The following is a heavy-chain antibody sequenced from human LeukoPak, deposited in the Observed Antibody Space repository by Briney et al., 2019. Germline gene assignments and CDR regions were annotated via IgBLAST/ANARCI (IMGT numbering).Heavy chain of an antibody. CDR3: AREAYSSGWYGRGPPYYYYGMDV. D-gene: IGHD6-19*01. Sequence: PSETLSLTCAVYGGSFSGYYWSWTRQPPGKGLEWIGEINHSGSTNYNPSLKSRVTISVDTSKNQFSLKLSSVTAADTAVYYCAREAYSSGWYGRGPPYYYYGMDVWGQGTTVTVSS. CDR1: GGSFSGYY. CDR2: INHSGST. V-gene: IGHV4-34*01. J-gene: IGHJ6*02.